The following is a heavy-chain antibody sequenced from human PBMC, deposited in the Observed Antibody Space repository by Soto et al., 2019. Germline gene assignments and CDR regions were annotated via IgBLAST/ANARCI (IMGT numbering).Heavy chain of an antibody. V-gene: IGHV4-30-4*01. CDR2: IYYSGST. CDR1: GGSISSGDYY. J-gene: IGHJ6*02. Sequence: SETLSLTCTVSGGSISSGDYYWSWIRQPPGKGLEWIGYIYYSGSTYYNPSLKSRVTISVDTSKNQFSLKLSSVTAADTAVYYCARDTITMVRGVITASNYYYYGMDVWGQRTTVTVSS. D-gene: IGHD3-10*01. CDR3: ARDTITMVRGVITASNYYYYGMDV.